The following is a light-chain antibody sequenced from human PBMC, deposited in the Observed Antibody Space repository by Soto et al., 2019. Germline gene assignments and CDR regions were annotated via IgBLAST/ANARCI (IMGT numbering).Light chain of an antibody. CDR3: QQDNSHWT. CDR1: QGISNR. V-gene: IGKV1-5*03. Sequence: DVQMTQSPSTLSASVGDRVTITCRASQGISNRLAWYQQKPGKAPKLLIYQASSLKSGVPSRFGGSGSGTEFTLTITSLQPDDFATYYCQQDNSHWTFGQGTKVEIK. CDR2: QAS. J-gene: IGKJ1*01.